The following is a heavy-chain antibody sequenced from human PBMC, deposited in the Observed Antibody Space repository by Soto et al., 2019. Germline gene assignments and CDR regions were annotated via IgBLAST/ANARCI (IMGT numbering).Heavy chain of an antibody. D-gene: IGHD6-13*01. V-gene: IGHV1-69*02. Sequence: QVQLVQSGAEVKKPGSSVKVSCKASGGTFSSYTISWVRQAPGQGLEWMGRIIPILGIANYAQKFQGRVTITADKSTSTAYMELSSLRSEDTAVYYCARVSSGYSSSWYYFDYWGQGTLVTVSS. J-gene: IGHJ4*02. CDR2: IIPILGIA. CDR1: GGTFSSYT. CDR3: ARVSSGYSSSWYYFDY.